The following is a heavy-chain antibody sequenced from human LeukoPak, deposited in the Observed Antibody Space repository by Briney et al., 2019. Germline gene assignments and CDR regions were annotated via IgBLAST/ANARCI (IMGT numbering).Heavy chain of an antibody. CDR2: IWYDGSNK. Sequence: GGSLRLSCAASGFTFSSYGMPWVRQAPGKGLEWVAVIWYDGSNKYYADSVKGRFTISRDNSKNTLYLQMNSLRAEDTAVYYCARGAVRGSRAYFDYWGQGTLVTVSS. CDR1: GFTFSSYG. CDR3: ARGAVRGSRAYFDY. V-gene: IGHV3-33*01. J-gene: IGHJ4*02. D-gene: IGHD1-26*01.